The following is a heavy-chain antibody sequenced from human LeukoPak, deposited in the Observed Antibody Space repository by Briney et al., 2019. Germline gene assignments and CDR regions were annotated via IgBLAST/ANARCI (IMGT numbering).Heavy chain of an antibody. Sequence: TSGGSLRLSCAASGFTFSSYWMHWVRQAPGKGLVWVSSISSSSSYICYADSVKGRFTISRDNAKNSLYLQMNSLRAEDTAVYYCARSMEGWLQLMAHYYYGMDVWGQGTTVTVSS. CDR1: GFTFSSYW. D-gene: IGHD5-24*01. CDR3: ARSMEGWLQLMAHYYYGMDV. V-gene: IGHV3-21*01. J-gene: IGHJ6*02. CDR2: ISSSSSYI.